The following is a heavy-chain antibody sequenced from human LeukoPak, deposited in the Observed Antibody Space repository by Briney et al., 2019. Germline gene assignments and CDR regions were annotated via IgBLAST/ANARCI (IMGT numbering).Heavy chain of an antibody. J-gene: IGHJ4*02. V-gene: IGHV3-30-3*01. Sequence: PGGSLRLSCAVSGFTFSSYAMHWVRQAPGKGLEWVAIILYDGSKEYYAASVKGRFTISRDNSKNTLYLQMNRLRPEDTAVYYCARDRGLLDGSSGWYFDYWGQGTLVTVSS. CDR1: GFTFSSYA. CDR3: ARDRGLLDGSSGWYFDY. CDR2: ILYDGSKE. D-gene: IGHD6-19*01.